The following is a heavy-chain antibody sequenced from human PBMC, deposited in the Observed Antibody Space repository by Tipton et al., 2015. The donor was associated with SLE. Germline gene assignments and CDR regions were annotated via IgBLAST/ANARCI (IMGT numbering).Heavy chain of an antibody. Sequence: TLSLTCAVSGYSISSGYYWGWIRQPPGKGLEWIGSIYRSGSTYYNPSLKSRVTISVDTSKNQFSLKLSSVTAADTAVYYCARRSRGRGGATPFDYWGQGTLVTVSS. D-gene: IGHD1-26*01. V-gene: IGHV4-38-2*01. CDR2: IYRSGST. J-gene: IGHJ4*02. CDR1: GYSISSGYY. CDR3: ARRSRGRGGATPFDY.